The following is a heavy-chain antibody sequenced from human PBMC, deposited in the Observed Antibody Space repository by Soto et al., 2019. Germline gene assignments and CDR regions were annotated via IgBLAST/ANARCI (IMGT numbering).Heavy chain of an antibody. CDR1: GFTFSGYA. J-gene: IGHJ4*02. D-gene: IGHD2-2*01. CDR2: ISCDGSNK. Sequence: QVQLVESGGGVVQPGRSLRLSGAAAGFTFSGYAMHGVRQARGKGLEWVAVISCDGSNKYYADSVRGRFTISRENSKNTLYMQMNSLRAEDTDVYYCARGPSHYATQGTYFDYWGRGSLVTVSS. V-gene: IGHV3-30-3*01. CDR3: ARGPSHYATQGTYFDY.